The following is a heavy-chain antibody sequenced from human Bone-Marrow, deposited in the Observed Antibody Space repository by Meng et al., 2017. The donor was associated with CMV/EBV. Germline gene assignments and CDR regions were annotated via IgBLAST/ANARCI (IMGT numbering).Heavy chain of an antibody. V-gene: IGHV3-21*01. D-gene: IGHD6-6*01. J-gene: IGHJ4*02. Sequence: GGSLRLSCTASEFTFSSYGMNWVRQAPGKGLEWVSSISSSSSYIYYADSLKGRFTISRDNAKNSLYLQMNSLRAEDTAVYYCARGDVLYFDYWGQGTLVTVSS. CDR2: ISSSSSYI. CDR1: EFTFSSYG. CDR3: ARGDVLYFDY.